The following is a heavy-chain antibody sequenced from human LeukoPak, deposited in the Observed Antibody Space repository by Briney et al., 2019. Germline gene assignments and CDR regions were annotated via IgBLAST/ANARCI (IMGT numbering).Heavy chain of an antibody. CDR1: GYSLTNYW. CDR2: XXXXXXDI. V-gene: IGHV5-51*01. D-gene: IGHD3-9*01. J-gene: IGHJ5*02. CDR3: ARAGLYDISTGQYNVFVWFGP. Sequence: PGESLKISREACGYSLTNYWVGWVRQSPGKGLGWGGXXXXXXXDIKYSTTFQGQITMSVDKSITTAYLCKGTLKASDTAMYYCARAGLYDISTGQYNVFVWFGPWGQGTLVTVSS.